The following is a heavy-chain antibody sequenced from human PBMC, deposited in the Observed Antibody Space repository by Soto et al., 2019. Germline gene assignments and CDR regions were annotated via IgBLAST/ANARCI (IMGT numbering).Heavy chain of an antibody. CDR3: ARARLRAVYAFDI. D-gene: IGHD5-12*01. J-gene: IGHJ3*02. CDR2: IYYSGST. CDR1: GGSVGSGAYY. V-gene: IGHV4-31*03. Sequence: SETLSLTCTVSGGSVGSGAYYWTWIRARPGKGLEWIGYIYYSGSTYYSPSLKTRLSISLDTSKNQFSLRLSSVTAADTAMYYCARARLRAVYAFDIWGQGTMVTVSS.